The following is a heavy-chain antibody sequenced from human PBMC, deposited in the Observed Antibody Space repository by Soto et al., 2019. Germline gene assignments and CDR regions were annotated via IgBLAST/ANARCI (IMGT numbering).Heavy chain of an antibody. CDR3: ARYRISGSWSKFDY. CDR1: GLTISSASYY. J-gene: IGHJ4*02. D-gene: IGHD6-13*01. V-gene: IGHV4-31*03. CDR2: IYYNGST. Sequence: QVLLQESGPGLMKSSQTLSLTCTVSGLTISSASYYWSWIRQHPGKGLEWVGNIYYNGSTYYSPSLKSRVTLWVDTSKNQFSLRLASVTAADTAVYYCARYRISGSWSKFDYWGQGTLVTVSS.